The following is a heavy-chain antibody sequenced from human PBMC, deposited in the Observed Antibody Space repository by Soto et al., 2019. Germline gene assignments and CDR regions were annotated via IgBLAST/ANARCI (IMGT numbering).Heavy chain of an antibody. V-gene: IGHV3-23*01. Sequence: GGSLRLSCAASGFTFSSYAMSWVRQAPGKGLEWVSAISGSGGSTYYADSVKGRFTISRDNSKNTLYLQMNSLRAEDTTVYYCAKDRSHIGYCSGGSCSHDAFDIWGQGTMVTVS. D-gene: IGHD2-15*01. J-gene: IGHJ3*02. CDR3: AKDRSHIGYCSGGSCSHDAFDI. CDR2: ISGSGGST. CDR1: GFTFSSYA.